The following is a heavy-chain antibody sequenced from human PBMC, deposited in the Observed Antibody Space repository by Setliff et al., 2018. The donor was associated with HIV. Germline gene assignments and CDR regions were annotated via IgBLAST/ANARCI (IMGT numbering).Heavy chain of an antibody. CDR3: AAYREGYCNGDNCYSGNAN. Sequence: ASVKVSCKASGYIFTYRYLHWVRQAPGQALEWMGWITPYNGNTNYAQKFQERVTMTTDKFTNIVYMELRSLRSDDTAVYYCAAYREGYCNGDNCYSGNANWGQGTLVTVSS. J-gene: IGHJ4*02. D-gene: IGHD2-15*01. CDR2: ITPYNGNT. V-gene: IGHV1-45*02. CDR1: GYIFTYRY.